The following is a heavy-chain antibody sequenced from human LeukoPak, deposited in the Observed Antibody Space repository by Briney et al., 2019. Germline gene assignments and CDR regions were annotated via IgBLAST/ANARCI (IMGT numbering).Heavy chain of an antibody. CDR2: IYYSGST. J-gene: IGHJ4*02. CDR3: ARHVGIVGALDYFDY. D-gene: IGHD1-26*01. Sequence: NTSETLSLTCTVSGGSISNSDYYWGWIRQPPGKGLEWIGSIYYSGSTYYNPSLKSRVTISVDTSKTQFSLKLSSVTAADTAVYYCARHVGIVGALDYFDYWGQGTLVTVSS. V-gene: IGHV4-39*01. CDR1: GGSISNSDYY.